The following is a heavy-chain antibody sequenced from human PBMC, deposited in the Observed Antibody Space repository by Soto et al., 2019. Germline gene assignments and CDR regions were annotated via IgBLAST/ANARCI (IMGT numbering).Heavy chain of an antibody. Sequence: ASAKVSCKASGYTFTSYGISWVRQAPGQGLEWMGWISAYNGNTNYAQKFQGRVTITADKSTSTAYMELSSLRSEDTAVYYCASLQRVHYFDYWGQGTLVTVSS. V-gene: IGHV1-18*01. CDR3: ASLQRVHYFDY. J-gene: IGHJ4*02. CDR2: ISAYNGNT. CDR1: GYTFTSYG.